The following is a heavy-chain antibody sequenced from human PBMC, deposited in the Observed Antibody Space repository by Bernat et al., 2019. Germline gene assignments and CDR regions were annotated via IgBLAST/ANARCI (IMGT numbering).Heavy chain of an antibody. CDR3: ARHPDGYRHIDY. CDR1: GGSISSYY. V-gene: IGHV4-59*08. CDR2: INYSGST. D-gene: IGHD5-24*01. Sequence: QVQLQESGPGLVKPSETLSLTCNVSGGSISSYYWSWIRQPPGKGLEWIGYINYSGSTNYNPSLKSRVTTSVDTSKNQFSLKLSSVTAADTAVYYCARHPDGYRHIDYWGQGSLVTVSS. J-gene: IGHJ4*02.